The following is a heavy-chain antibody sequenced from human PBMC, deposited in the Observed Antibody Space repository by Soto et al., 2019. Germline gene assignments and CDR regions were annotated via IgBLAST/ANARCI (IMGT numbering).Heavy chain of an antibody. Sequence: NPSETLSLTCAVSGGSITSANWWTWVRQPPGGGLEWIGEISHSGITNYKASLKSRVTMSVDKTKNDVSLKLTSATAADTAVYYCARVLRGWFDPWGQGXPVTVSS. CDR2: ISHSGIT. V-gene: IGHV4-4*02. CDR3: ARVLRGWFDP. J-gene: IGHJ5*02. CDR1: GGSITSANW.